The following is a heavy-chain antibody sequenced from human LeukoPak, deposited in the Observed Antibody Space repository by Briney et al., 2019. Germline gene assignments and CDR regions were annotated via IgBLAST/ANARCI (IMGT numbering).Heavy chain of an antibody. D-gene: IGHD5-18*01. V-gene: IGHV3-33*01. CDR2: IWYDGSNK. CDR3: ARGSRGYSYDVDY. Sequence: PGRSLRLSCAASGFTFSSYGMHWIRQAPGKGLEWVAVIWYDGSNKYYADSVKGRFTISRDNSKNTLYLQMNSLRAEDTAVYYRARGSRGYSYDVDYWGQGTLVTVSS. CDR1: GFTFSSYG. J-gene: IGHJ4*02.